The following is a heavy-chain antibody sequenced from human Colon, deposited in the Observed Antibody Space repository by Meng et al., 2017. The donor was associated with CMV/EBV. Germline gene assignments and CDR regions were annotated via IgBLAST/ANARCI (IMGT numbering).Heavy chain of an antibody. CDR3: ASTGCNNTNCPEDYYYYYGLGV. V-gene: IGHV3-53*01. CDR1: GFTVANNF. CDR2: SYNDGST. D-gene: IGHD2-2*01. J-gene: IGHJ6*02. Sequence: GESLKISCAVSGFTVANNFMTWVRQAPGKGLEWVSLSYNDGSTYYADSVKGRFTISRDTAKNTVYLRMNSLRPDDSAVYYWASTGCNNTNCPEDYYYYYGLGVWGQGTPVTVSS.